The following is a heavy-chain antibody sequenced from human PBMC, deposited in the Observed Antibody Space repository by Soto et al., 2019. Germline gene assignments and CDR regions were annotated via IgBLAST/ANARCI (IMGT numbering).Heavy chain of an antibody. D-gene: IGHD3-3*01. V-gene: IGHV3-23*01. CDR3: AKMSGLFGFLEWLVGY. Sequence: GGSLRLSCAASGFTFSSYAMSWVRQAPGKGLEWVSAISGSGGSTYYADSVKGRFTISRDNSKNTLYLQMNSLRAEDTAVYYCAKMSGLFGFLEWLVGYWGQGTLVTVSS. CDR1: GFTFSSYA. CDR2: ISGSGGST. J-gene: IGHJ4*02.